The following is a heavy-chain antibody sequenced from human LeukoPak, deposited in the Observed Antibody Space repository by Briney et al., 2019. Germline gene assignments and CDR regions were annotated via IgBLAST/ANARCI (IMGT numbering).Heavy chain of an antibody. CDR3: ARWWRGTSY. V-gene: IGHV1-18*01. CDR1: GYSFTTYS. J-gene: IGHJ4*02. Sequence: ASVKVSCKVSGYSFTTYSITWVRQAPGQGLEWMGWISPDNGNTYYARRLQGRVSMTTDTATTTAYLELRSLTSDDTGVYYCARWWRGTSYWGQGTQVTVSS. CDR2: ISPDNGNT. D-gene: IGHD1-26*01.